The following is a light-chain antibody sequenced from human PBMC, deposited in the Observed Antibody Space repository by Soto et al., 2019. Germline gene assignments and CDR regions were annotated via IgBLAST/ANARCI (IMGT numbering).Light chain of an antibody. CDR3: CSYEGRDTPVF. J-gene: IGLJ2*01. Sequence: QSVLTQPRSVSGSPGQSITISCSGSSSDVGRYNYVSWFQQYSGKAPKLMIFDVSQRPSGVPDRFSGSKSANTASLTISGLQSEDEADYYCCSYEGRDTPVFFGGGTKLTVL. V-gene: IGLV2-11*01. CDR1: SSDVGRYNY. CDR2: DVS.